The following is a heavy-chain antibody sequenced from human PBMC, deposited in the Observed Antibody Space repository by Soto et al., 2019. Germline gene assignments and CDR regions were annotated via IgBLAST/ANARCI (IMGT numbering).Heavy chain of an antibody. V-gene: IGHV4-34*01. J-gene: IGHJ4*02. CDR1: GGSFSGYY. D-gene: IGHD4-17*01. CDR2: INHSGST. CDR3: ARGRRTTVTIDY. Sequence: SETLSLTCAVYGGSFSGYYWIWIRQPPGKGLEWIGEINHSGSTNYNPSLKSRVTISVDTSKNQFSLKLSSVTAADTAVYYCARGRRTTVTIDYWGQGTLVTVS.